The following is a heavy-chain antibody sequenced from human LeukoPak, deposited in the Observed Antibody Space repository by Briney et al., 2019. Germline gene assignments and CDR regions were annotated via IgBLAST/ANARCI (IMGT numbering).Heavy chain of an antibody. V-gene: IGHV3-11*05. Sequence: PGGSLRLSCAASGFTFSDYYMSWIRQAPGKGLEWVSYISSSSSYTNYADSVKGRFTISRDNANNSLYLQMNSLRAEVTAVYYCARVVSGSFHFDYWGQGTLVTVSS. CDR2: ISSSSSYT. CDR3: ARVVSGSFHFDY. D-gene: IGHD1-26*01. CDR1: GFTFSDYY. J-gene: IGHJ4*02.